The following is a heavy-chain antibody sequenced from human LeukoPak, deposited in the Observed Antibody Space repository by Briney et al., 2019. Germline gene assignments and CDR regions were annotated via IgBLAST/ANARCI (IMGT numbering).Heavy chain of an antibody. J-gene: IGHJ6*04. V-gene: IGHV3-21*06. D-gene: IGHD3-10*02. CDR3: AELGITMIGGV. CDR1: GFTFSTYS. Sequence: GGSLRLSCAASGFTFSTYSMSWVRQAPGKGLEWVSSISSNSRYIYYADSMRGRFTISRDNAKNSLYLQMNSLKPEDTAVYYCAELGITMIGGVWGKGTTVTISS. CDR2: ISSNSRYI.